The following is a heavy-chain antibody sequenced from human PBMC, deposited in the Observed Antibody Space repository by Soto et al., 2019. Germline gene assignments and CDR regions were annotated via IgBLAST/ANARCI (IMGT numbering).Heavy chain of an antibody. V-gene: IGHV3-23*01. CDR1: GFTFSSYA. D-gene: IGHD3-9*01. CDR3: AKGSLRYFDWLSIYFDY. J-gene: IGHJ4*02. Sequence: GGSLRLSCAASGFTFSSYAMSWVRQAPGKGLEWVSAISGSGGSTYYADSVKGRFTISRDNSKNTLYLQMNSLRAEDTAVYYCAKGSLRYFDWLSIYFDYWGQGTLVTVSS. CDR2: ISGSGGST.